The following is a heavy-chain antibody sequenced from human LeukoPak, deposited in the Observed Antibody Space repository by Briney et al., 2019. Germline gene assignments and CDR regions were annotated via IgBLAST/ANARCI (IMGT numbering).Heavy chain of an antibody. CDR2: FEYGGST. CDR3: ARESSRDCRTTSCYVVFDP. V-gene: IGHV4-39*07. Sequence: PSETLSLTCTVSGGSISSSSYYWGWIRQAPGKGLEWIGSFEYGGSTYYNPSLKSRVTISVDTPKSQFSLKLSSVTVADTAVYYCARESSRDCRTTSCYVVFDPWGQGTLVTVSS. CDR1: GGSISSSSYY. D-gene: IGHD2-2*01. J-gene: IGHJ5*02.